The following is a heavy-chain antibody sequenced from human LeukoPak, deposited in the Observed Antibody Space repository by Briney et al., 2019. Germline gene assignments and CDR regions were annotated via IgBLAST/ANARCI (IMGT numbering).Heavy chain of an antibody. Sequence: GESLKISCKGSGYSFTSYWIGWVRPMPGKGLEWMGIIYPGDSDTRYSPSFQGQVTISADKSISTAYLQWSSLKASDTAMYYCARQPLARGWYYYYGMDVWGQGTTVTVSS. CDR2: IYPGDSDT. V-gene: IGHV5-51*01. D-gene: IGHD3-10*01. CDR1: GYSFTSYW. CDR3: ARQPLARGWYYYYGMDV. J-gene: IGHJ6*02.